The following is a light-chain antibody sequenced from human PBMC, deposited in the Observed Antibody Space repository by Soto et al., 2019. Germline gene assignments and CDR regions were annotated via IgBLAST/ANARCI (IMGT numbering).Light chain of an antibody. CDR2: DVS. CDR1: ISDVGAYNY. V-gene: IGLV2-14*01. J-gene: IGLJ2*01. Sequence: QSALTQPASVSGSHGQSITISCTGTISDVGAYNYVSWYQQNSGKAPKLLIYDVSNRPSGVSNRFSGSKSGNTASLTISGLQAEDEGDYYCSSYTTFSTRGIFGGGTKVTVL. CDR3: SSYTTFSTRGI.